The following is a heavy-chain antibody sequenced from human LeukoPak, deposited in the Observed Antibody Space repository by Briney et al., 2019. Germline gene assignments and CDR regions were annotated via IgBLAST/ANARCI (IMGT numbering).Heavy chain of an antibody. CDR2: ISNSGTII. J-gene: IGHJ4*02. D-gene: IGHD6-19*01. CDR3: AKAVWRGWATNY. Sequence: SLRLSCAASGFTLSSYAMNWVRQAPGKGLGWVSYISNSGTIIYYAASVKGRSTISRDNAKNSLYLQMNSLRAEDTAVYYFAKAVWRGWATNYWGQGTLGTVSS. CDR1: GFTLSSYA. V-gene: IGHV3-48*03.